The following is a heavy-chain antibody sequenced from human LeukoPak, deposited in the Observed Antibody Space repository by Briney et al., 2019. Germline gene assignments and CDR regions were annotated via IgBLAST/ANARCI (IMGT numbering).Heavy chain of an antibody. Sequence: GGSLRLSCAASGITFSSYEMNWVRQVPGKGLEWVSASSSSDDGKWYAESVRGRFTISRDTSKNTVYLQMNSLRVEDAGVYYCAKDQSPYYGEFDYWGQGTLVTVSS. CDR2: SSSSDDGK. J-gene: IGHJ4*02. CDR3: AKDQSPYYGEFDY. D-gene: IGHD4-17*01. CDR1: GITFSSYE. V-gene: IGHV3-23*01.